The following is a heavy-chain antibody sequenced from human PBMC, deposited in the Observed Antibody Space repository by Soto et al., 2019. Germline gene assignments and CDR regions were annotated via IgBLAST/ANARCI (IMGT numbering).Heavy chain of an antibody. V-gene: IGHV4-59*01. D-gene: IGHD3-10*01. CDR2: IYYSGST. CDR3: ARDVMVRGVIIPDY. Sequence: SETLSVTCSVAGGSSSGYYWSCIRQHPGKGLEWIGYIYYSGSTNYNPSLKSRVTISVDTSKNQFSLKVSSVAAAETAVYYCARDVMVRGVIIPDYWGQGTLVTVSS. CDR1: GGSSSGYY. J-gene: IGHJ4*02.